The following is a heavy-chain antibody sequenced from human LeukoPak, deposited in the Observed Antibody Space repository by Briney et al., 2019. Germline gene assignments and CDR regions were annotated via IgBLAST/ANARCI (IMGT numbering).Heavy chain of an antibody. CDR3: AARGYSYGTQVGYFDL. V-gene: IGHV3-20*04. Sequence: GGSLRLSCAASGFTFDDYGMSWVRQAPGKGLEWVSGINWNGGSTGYADSVKGRFTISRDNAKNSLYLQMNSLRAEDTALYYCAARGYSYGTQVGYFDLWGRGTLVTVSS. CDR1: GFTFDDYG. CDR2: INWNGGST. J-gene: IGHJ2*01. D-gene: IGHD5-18*01.